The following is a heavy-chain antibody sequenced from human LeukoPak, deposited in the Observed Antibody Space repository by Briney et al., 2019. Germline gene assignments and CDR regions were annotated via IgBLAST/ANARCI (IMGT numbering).Heavy chain of an antibody. Sequence: ASVKVSCKASGYTFTSYGISWVRQAPGQGLEWMGWISAYNGNTNYAQKLQGRVTMTTDTSTSTAYMELRSLRSDDTAVYYCAKDNVKSYYGDLPYYYYYMDVWGKGTTVTISS. CDR2: ISAYNGNT. D-gene: IGHD4-17*01. J-gene: IGHJ6*03. V-gene: IGHV1-18*01. CDR3: AKDNVKSYYGDLPYYYYYMDV. CDR1: GYTFTSYG.